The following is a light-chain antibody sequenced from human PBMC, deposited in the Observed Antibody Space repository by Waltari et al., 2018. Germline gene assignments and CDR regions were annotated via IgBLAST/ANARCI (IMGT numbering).Light chain of an antibody. J-gene: IGKJ4*01. V-gene: IGKV3-11*01. CDR1: QSVSRY. Sequence: IVLTQSPATLSLSPGERATLSCSASQSVSRYLAWYHQKPGQSPSLLVYDAANRATGISAWFSGRGSVTAFTPTISSLVPEDFAVYYCQQRSNWPPLTFGGGTKVEIK. CDR2: DAA. CDR3: QQRSNWPPLT.